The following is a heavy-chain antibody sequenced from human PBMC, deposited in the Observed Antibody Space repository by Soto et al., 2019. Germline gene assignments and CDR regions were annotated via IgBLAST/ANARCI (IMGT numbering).Heavy chain of an antibody. CDR2: IIPLSGTA. J-gene: IGHJ6*02. CDR3: ARVSGILVADHYDMDV. D-gene: IGHD6-19*01. V-gene: IGHV1-69*13. CDR1: GGTFSRFV. Sequence: GASVKVSCKISGGTFSRFVISWVRQAPGQGLEWMGGIIPLSGTANYAQKFQGRVTITADESTSTAYMELTSLRSEDTAVYYCARVSGILVADHYDMDVWGQGTTVTVSS.